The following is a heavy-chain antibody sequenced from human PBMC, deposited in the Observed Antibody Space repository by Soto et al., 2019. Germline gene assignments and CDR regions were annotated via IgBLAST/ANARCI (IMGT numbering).Heavy chain of an antibody. Sequence: ALRLSCAASGFTFSSYAMHWVRQAPGKGLEWVAVISYDGSNKYYADSVKGRFTISRDNSKNTLYLQMNSLRAEDTAVYYCARDGPPLLMITTHYFDYWGQGTLVTVSS. CDR1: GFTFSSYA. V-gene: IGHV3-30-3*01. CDR3: ARDGPPLLMITTHYFDY. D-gene: IGHD3-16*01. CDR2: ISYDGSNK. J-gene: IGHJ4*02.